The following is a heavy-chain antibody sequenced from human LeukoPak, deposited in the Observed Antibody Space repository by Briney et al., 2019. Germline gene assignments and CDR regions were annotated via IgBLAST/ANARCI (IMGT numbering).Heavy chain of an antibody. J-gene: IGHJ4*02. CDR3: ARDRYYYGSGSYYFDY. D-gene: IGHD3-10*01. CDR2: FYHGGST. V-gene: IGHV4-38-2*02. CDR1: GYSISTGYY. Sequence: PSETLSLTCTVSGYSISTGYYWDWIRQPPGKGLERIGTFYHGGSTYYNPSLKSRVTISVDTSKNQFSLNLTSVTAADTAVYYCARDRYYYGSGSYYFDYWGQGTLVTVSS.